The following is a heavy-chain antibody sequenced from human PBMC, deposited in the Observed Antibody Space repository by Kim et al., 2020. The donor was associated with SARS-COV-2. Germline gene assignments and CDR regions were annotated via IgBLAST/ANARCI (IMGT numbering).Heavy chain of an antibody. CDR1: GGSISSYY. Sequence: SETLSLTCTVSGGSISSYYWSWIRQPPGKGLEWIGYIYYSGSTNYNPSLKSRVTISVDTSKNQVSLKLRSVTAADEAVYYCARAAYYDILSGYPYYYYGMDVWGHGTTVTVSS. CDR2: IYYSGST. CDR3: ARAAYYDILSGYPYYYYGMDV. V-gene: IGHV4-59*01. D-gene: IGHD3-9*01. J-gene: IGHJ6*02.